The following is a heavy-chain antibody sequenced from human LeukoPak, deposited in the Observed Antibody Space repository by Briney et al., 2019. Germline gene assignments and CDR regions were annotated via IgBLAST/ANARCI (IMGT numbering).Heavy chain of an antibody. Sequence: SETLSLTCTVSGGSISSYYWSWIRQPAGKGLEWIGRIYTSGSTNYNPSLKSRVTMSVDTSKNQFSLKLSSVTAADTTVYYCARDKDYDFWSGYYTAHAFDIWGQGAMVTVSS. CDR1: GGSISSYY. CDR3: ARDKDYDFWSGYYTAHAFDI. J-gene: IGHJ3*02. V-gene: IGHV4-4*07. CDR2: IYTSGST. D-gene: IGHD3-3*01.